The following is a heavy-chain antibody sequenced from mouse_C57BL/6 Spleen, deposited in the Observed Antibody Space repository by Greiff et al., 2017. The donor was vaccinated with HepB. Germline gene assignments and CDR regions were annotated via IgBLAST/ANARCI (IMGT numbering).Heavy chain of an antibody. D-gene: IGHD2-3*01. J-gene: IGHJ4*01. CDR2: IYPGNSDT. CDR3: TRGNDGYYQGDAMDY. CDR1: GYTFTSYW. Sequence: VQLQQSGTVLARPGASVKMSCKTSGYTFTSYWMHWVKQRPGQGLEWIGAIYPGNSDTSYNQKFKGKAKLTAVTSASTAYMELSSLTNEDSAVYYCTRGNDGYYQGDAMDYWGQGTSVTVSS. V-gene: IGHV1-5*01.